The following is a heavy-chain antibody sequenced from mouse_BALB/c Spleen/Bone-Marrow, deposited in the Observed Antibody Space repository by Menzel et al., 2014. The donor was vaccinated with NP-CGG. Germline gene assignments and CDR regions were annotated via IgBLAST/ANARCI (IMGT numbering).Heavy chain of an antibody. V-gene: IGHV14-3*02. D-gene: IGHD2-4*01. CDR2: IDPANGNT. Sequence: EVQLQQSGAELVKPAASVRLSCTASGFNIKDTYMHWVKQRPEQGLEWIGRIDPANGNTKYDPKFQGKATITADTSSNTAYLQLSSLTSEDTAVYYCARYDYGVYFDYWGQGTTLTVSS. CDR1: GFNIKDTY. CDR3: ARYDYGVYFDY. J-gene: IGHJ2*01.